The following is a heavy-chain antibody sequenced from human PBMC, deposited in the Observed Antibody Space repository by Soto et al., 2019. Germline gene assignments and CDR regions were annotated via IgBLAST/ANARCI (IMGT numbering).Heavy chain of an antibody. V-gene: IGHV3-11*06. Sequence: GGSLRLSCAASGFTFSDYYMSWVRQAPGRGLEWISYSSNSGTFARYATSVKGRFSISRDNANNSLYLEMNSLRVEDTAVYYCARDANWGWNGMDVWGQGTTVTVSS. CDR1: GFTFSDYY. D-gene: IGHD7-27*01. CDR2: SSNSGTFA. CDR3: ARDANWGWNGMDV. J-gene: IGHJ6*02.